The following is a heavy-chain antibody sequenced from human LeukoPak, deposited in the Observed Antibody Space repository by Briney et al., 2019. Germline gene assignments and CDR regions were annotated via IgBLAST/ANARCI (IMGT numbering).Heavy chain of an antibody. CDR2: IYYSGST. Sequence: SETLSLTCTVSGGSISSYYWSWIRQPPGKGLEWIGYIYYSGSTNYNPSLKSRVTISVDTSKNQFSLKLSSVTAADTAVYYCARGPPEYCSGGSCYNWFDPWGQGTLVTVSS. V-gene: IGHV4-59*01. CDR1: GGSISSYY. D-gene: IGHD2-15*01. CDR3: ARGPPEYCSGGSCYNWFDP. J-gene: IGHJ5*02.